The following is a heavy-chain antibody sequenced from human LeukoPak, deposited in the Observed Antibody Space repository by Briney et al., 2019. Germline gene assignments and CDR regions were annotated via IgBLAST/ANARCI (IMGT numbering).Heavy chain of an antibody. CDR2: IYYSGST. CDR3: ASYDPYYYDSSGYLDY. D-gene: IGHD3-22*01. CDR1: GGSISSYY. V-gene: IGHV4-59*01. J-gene: IGHJ4*02. Sequence: PSETLSLTCTVSGGSISSYYWSWTRQPPGKGLDWIGYIYYSGSTNYNPSLKSRVTISVDTSKNQFSLKLSSVTAADTAVYYCASYDPYYYDSSGYLDYWGQGTLVTVSS.